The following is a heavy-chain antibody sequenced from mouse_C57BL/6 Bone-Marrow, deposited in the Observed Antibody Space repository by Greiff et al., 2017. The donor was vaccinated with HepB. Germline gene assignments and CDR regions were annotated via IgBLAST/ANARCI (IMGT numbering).Heavy chain of an antibody. CDR2: INPSTGGT. CDR3: ARGDYDYDY. D-gene: IGHD2-4*01. V-gene: IGHV1-42*01. J-gene: IGHJ2*01. Sequence: VHVKQSGPELVKPGASVKISCKASGYSFNGYYMNWVKQSPEKSLEWIGEINPSTGGTTYNQKFKAKATLTVDKSSSTAYMQLKSLTSEDSAVYYCARGDYDYDYWGQGTTLTVSS. CDR1: GYSFNGYY.